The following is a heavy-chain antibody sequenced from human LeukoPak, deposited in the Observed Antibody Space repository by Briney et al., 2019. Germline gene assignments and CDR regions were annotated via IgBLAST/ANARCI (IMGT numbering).Heavy chain of an antibody. CDR2: IYYSGNT. Sequence: PSETLSLTCTVSGGSISRGGYYWTWIRQHPGKGLEWIGYIYYSGNTYYTPSLKSRVTISVDTSKNQLSLKLSSVTAADTAVYYCARRSSGATRYYFDYWGQGTLVTVTS. V-gene: IGHV4-39*01. D-gene: IGHD1-26*01. CDR3: ARRSSGATRYYFDY. CDR1: GGSISRGGYY. J-gene: IGHJ4*02.